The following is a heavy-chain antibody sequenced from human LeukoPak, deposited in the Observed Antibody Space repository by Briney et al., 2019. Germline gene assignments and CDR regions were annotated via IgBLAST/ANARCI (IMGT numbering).Heavy chain of an antibody. CDR1: GYTFTIYY. CDR3: ARDLYYYGSGSYYDVFDV. V-gene: IGHV1-18*04. CDR2: ISAYKGNT. D-gene: IGHD3-10*01. Sequence: GASVKVSCKASGYTFTIYYIHWVRQAPGQGLEWMGWISAYKGNTYYAQKLQGRVTMTTDTSTSTAYMELRSLRSDDTAIYYCARDLYYYGSGSYYDVFDVWGQGTMVTVSS. J-gene: IGHJ3*01.